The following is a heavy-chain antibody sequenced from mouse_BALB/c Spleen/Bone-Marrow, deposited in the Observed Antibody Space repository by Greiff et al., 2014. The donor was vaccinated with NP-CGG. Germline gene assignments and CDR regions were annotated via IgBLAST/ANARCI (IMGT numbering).Heavy chain of an antibody. CDR1: GYTFTSYW. CDR2: INPSTGYT. CDR3: ARSGGYDGFSY. V-gene: IGHV1-7*01. J-gene: IGHJ2*01. Sequence: QVQLKESGAELAKPGASAKMSCKASGYTFTSYWMHWVKQRPGQGLEWIGYINPSTGYTEYNQKFKDKATLTADKSSSTAYMQLSSLTSEDSAVYYCARSGGYDGFSYWGQGTTLTVSS. D-gene: IGHD2-2*01.